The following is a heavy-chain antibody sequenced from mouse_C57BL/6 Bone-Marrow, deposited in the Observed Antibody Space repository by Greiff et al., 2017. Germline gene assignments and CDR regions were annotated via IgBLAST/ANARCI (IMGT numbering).Heavy chain of an antibody. J-gene: IGHJ4*01. CDR2: IYPRSGNT. D-gene: IGHD2-3*01. Sequence: VQLQQSGAELARPGASVKLSCKASGYTFTSYGISWVKQRTGQGLEWIGEIYPRSGNTYYNEKFKGKATLTADKSSSTAYMELRILTSEDSAVYFCARDGYYAMDYWGQGTSVTVSS. CDR1: GYTFTSYG. V-gene: IGHV1-81*01. CDR3: ARDGYYAMDY.